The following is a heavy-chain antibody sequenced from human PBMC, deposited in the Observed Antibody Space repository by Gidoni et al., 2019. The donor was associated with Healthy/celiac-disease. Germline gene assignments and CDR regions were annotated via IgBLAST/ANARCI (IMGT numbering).Heavy chain of an antibody. CDR1: GFTFNGSA. V-gene: IGHV3-73*02. CDR3: TRRNPIAVAGRGAVDYMDV. J-gene: IGHJ6*03. D-gene: IGHD6-19*01. CDR2: IRSKANSYAT. Sequence: EVQLVESGGGLVQPGGSLNLSCAASGFTFNGSAMHWVRQASGKGLEWVGRIRSKANSYATAYAASVKGRFTISRDDSKNTAYLQMNSLKTEDTAVYYCTRRNPIAVAGRGAVDYMDVWGKGTTVTVSS.